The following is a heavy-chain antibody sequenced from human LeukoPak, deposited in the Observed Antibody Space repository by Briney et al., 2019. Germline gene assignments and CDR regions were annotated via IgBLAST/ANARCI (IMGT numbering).Heavy chain of an antibody. V-gene: IGHV4-39*07. CDR1: GGSISSSSYY. Sequence: SETLSLTCTVSGGSISSSSYYWGWIRQPPGKGLEWIGSIYYSGSTYYNPSLKSRVTISVDTSKNQFSLKLSSVTATDTAVYYCARAPGVAEVGRFDLWGPGTLVTVSS. CDR2: IYYSGST. CDR3: ARAPGVAEVGRFDL. J-gene: IGHJ2*01. D-gene: IGHD7-27*01.